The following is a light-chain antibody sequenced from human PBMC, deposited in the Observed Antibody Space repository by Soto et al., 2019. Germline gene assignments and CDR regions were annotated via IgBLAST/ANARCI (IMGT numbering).Light chain of an antibody. CDR3: SSYAGSSNA. CDR2: AST. Sequence: QSVLTQPPSVSGAPGQRVTISCSGNSSNIGAGFDVHWYQQLPGAAPKLLIYASTNRPSGVPDRFSGSKSDTSASLTVSGLQAEDEADYYCSSYAGSSNAFGTGTKLTVL. CDR1: SSNIGAGFD. V-gene: IGLV1-40*01. J-gene: IGLJ1*01.